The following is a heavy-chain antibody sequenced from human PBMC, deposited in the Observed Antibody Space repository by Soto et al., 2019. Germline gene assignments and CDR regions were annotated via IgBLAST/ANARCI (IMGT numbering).Heavy chain of an antibody. D-gene: IGHD3-3*02. Sequence: EVQLVESGGGLVQPGGSLRLSCAASGFAFSNYEMNWVRQAPGKGLEWVSYISLSGSTIYYADSVQGRFAISRDDAKNSLYLQMDSLRADDTAVYYCARESFSASPNCFDYWGQGTLVTVSS. CDR2: ISLSGSTI. V-gene: IGHV3-48*03. CDR3: ARESFSASPNCFDY. CDR1: GFAFSNYE. J-gene: IGHJ4*02.